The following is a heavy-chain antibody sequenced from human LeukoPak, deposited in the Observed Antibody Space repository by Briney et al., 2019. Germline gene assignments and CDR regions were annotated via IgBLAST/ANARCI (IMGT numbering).Heavy chain of an antibody. CDR1: GHIFTTYW. V-gene: IGHV5-51*01. CDR3: ATSYCGGDCSSLIFDY. J-gene: IGHJ4*02. Sequence: GESLKISCKGSGHIFTTYWIAWVRQMPGKGLEWMGIIYPGDSDTRYSPSFQGQVIISADKSITTAYLQWSSLKASDTAMYYCATSYCGGDCSSLIFDYWGQGTLVTVSS. D-gene: IGHD2-21*02. CDR2: IYPGDSDT.